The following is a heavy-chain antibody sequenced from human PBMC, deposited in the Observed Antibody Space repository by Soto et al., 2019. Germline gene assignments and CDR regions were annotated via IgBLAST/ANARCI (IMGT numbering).Heavy chain of an antibody. CDR1: GFTFSSYA. Sequence: GGSLRLSCAASGFTFSSYAMSWVHQAPGKGLEWVSAISGSGGSTYYADSVKGRFTISRDNSKNTLYLQMNSLRAEDTAVYYCASSKLGIDSFDYWGQGTLVTVSS. CDR3: ASSKLGIDSFDY. D-gene: IGHD7-27*01. V-gene: IGHV3-23*01. CDR2: ISGSGGST. J-gene: IGHJ4*02.